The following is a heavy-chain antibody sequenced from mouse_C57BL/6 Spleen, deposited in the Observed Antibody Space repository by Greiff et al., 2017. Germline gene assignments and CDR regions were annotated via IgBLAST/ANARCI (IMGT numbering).Heavy chain of an antibody. D-gene: IGHD2-3*01. J-gene: IGHJ2*01. CDR3: ARDYDGYYFDY. V-gene: IGHV1-31*01. CDR1: GYSFTGYY. Sequence: VHVKQSGPELVKPGASVKISCKASGYSFTGYYMHWVKQSHGNILDWIGYIYPYNGVSSYHQKFKGKATLTVDKSSSTAYMELRSLTSEDSAVYYCARDYDGYYFDYWGQGTTLTVSS. CDR2: IYPYNGVS.